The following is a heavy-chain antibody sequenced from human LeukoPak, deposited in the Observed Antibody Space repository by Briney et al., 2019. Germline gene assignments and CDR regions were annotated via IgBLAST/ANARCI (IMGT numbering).Heavy chain of an antibody. V-gene: IGHV4-4*07. CDR1: GGSISSYY. J-gene: IGHJ3*02. CDR2: IDPSGST. D-gene: IGHD3-22*01. CDR3: AKSNGYGLIDI. Sequence: SETLSLTCTVSGGSISSYYWTWIRQPAGKGLEWIGRIDPSGSTKSNPSLKSRVTISLDTSRNQFSLKLNPVTAADTAVYYCAKSNGYGLIDIWGQGTMVTVSS.